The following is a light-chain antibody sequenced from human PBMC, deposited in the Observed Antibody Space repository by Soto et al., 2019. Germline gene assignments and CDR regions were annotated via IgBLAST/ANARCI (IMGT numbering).Light chain of an antibody. J-gene: IGLJ1*01. CDR1: SSDVGGYHY. CDR2: DVS. Sequence: QSALTQPRSVSGSPGQSVTISCTGTSSDVGGYHYVSWYQQHPGKAPKVMIYDVSERPSGVPDRVSGSKSGNTASLTISGLQAEGEADYYCCSYAGSTRYVFGPGTKLPVL. CDR3: CSYAGSTRYV. V-gene: IGLV2-11*01.